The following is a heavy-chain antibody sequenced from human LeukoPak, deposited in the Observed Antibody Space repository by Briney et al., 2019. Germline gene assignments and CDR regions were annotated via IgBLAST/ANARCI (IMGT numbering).Heavy chain of an antibody. J-gene: IGHJ3*02. CDR3: ARGGRWEYSSSWFGAFDI. Sequence: SETLSLTCTVSGGSISSYYWSWIRQPAGKGLEWIGRIYTSGSTNYNPSLKSRVTMSVDTSKNQFSLKLSSVTAADTAVYYCARGGRWEYSSSWFGAFDIWGQGTMVTVSS. D-gene: IGHD6-13*01. CDR1: GGSISSYY. CDR2: IYTSGST. V-gene: IGHV4-4*07.